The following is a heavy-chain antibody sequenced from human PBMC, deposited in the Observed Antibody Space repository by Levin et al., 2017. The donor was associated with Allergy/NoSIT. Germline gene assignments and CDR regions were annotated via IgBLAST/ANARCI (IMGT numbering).Heavy chain of an antibody. Sequence: SVKVSCKASGGTFSSYAISWVRQAPGQGLEWMGGIIPIFGTANYAQKFQGRVTITADESTSTAYMELSSLRSEDTAVYYCARSSSGWSPEGERGYYYYGMDVWGQGTTVTVSS. D-gene: IGHD1-1*01. V-gene: IGHV1-69*13. CDR1: GGTFSSYA. CDR3: ARSSSGWSPEGERGYYYYGMDV. J-gene: IGHJ6*02. CDR2: IIPIFGTA.